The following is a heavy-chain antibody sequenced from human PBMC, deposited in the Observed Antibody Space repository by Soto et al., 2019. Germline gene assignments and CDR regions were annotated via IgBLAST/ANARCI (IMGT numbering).Heavy chain of an antibody. CDR2: IVVGSGKT. J-gene: IGHJ4*02. Sequence: SVKVSCKASGFTFTSSAVQWVRQARGQRLEWIGWIVVGSGKTNYAQKFQERVTITRDMSTSTAYMELSSLRSEDTAVYYCAAYCSGGSCWRSFDYWGQGTLVPVSS. D-gene: IGHD2-15*01. CDR3: AAYCSGGSCWRSFDY. CDR1: GFTFTSSA. V-gene: IGHV1-58*01.